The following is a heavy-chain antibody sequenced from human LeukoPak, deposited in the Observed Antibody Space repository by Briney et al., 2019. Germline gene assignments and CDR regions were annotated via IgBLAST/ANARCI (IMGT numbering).Heavy chain of an antibody. CDR1: GGSISSGSYY. Sequence: SQTLSLTCTVSGGSISSGSYYWSWIRQPAGKGLEWIGRIYTSGSTNYNPSLKSRVTISVDTSKNQFSLKLSSVTAADTAVYYCARSRSGSYLNDAFDIWGQGTMVTVSS. CDR2: IYTSGST. D-gene: IGHD1-26*01. V-gene: IGHV4-61*02. CDR3: ARSRSGSYLNDAFDI. J-gene: IGHJ3*02.